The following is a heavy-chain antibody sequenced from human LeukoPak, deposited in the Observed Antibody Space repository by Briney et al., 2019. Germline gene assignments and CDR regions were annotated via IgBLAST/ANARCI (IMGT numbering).Heavy chain of an antibody. J-gene: IGHJ6*03. Sequence: PGGSLRLSCAASGFTVSSIYMSWVRQAPEKGLEWVSVIFSGGSTYYADSVKGRFTISRDNSKNTLYLQMNSLRAEDTAVYYCASGGKYDFWSGYSPDYYYYMDVWGKGTTVTVSS. V-gene: IGHV3-53*01. CDR2: IFSGGST. CDR3: ASGGKYDFWSGYSPDYYYYMDV. CDR1: GFTVSSIY. D-gene: IGHD3-3*01.